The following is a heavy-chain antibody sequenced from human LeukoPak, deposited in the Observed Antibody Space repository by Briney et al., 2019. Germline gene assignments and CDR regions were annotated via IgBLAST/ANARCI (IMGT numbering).Heavy chain of an antibody. J-gene: IGHJ5*02. CDR1: GYTFTSYG. D-gene: IGHD3-10*01. CDR3: ARDREYYYGSGSLGWFDP. CDR2: ISAYNGNT. V-gene: IGHV1-18*01. Sequence: GVSVKVSCKASGYTFTSYGISWVRQAPGQGLEWMGWISAYNGNTNYAQKLQGRVTMTTDTSTSTAYMELRSLRSDDTAVYYCARDREYYYGSGSLGWFDPWGQGTLVTVSS.